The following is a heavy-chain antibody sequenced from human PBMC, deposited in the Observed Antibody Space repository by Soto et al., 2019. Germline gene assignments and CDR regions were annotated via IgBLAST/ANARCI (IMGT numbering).Heavy chain of an antibody. Sequence: EVQLVESGGGLVKPGGSLRLSCAASGFTFSNAWMSWVRQAPGKGLEWVGRIKSKTDGGTTDYAAPVKGRFTISRDDSKNTLYLQMNSLKTEDTAVYYCRYVRGELSGASYYFDYWGQGTLVTVSS. CDR1: GFTFSNAW. J-gene: IGHJ4*02. V-gene: IGHV3-15*01. D-gene: IGHD3-16*02. CDR2: IKSKTDGGTT. CDR3: RYVRGELSGASYYFDY.